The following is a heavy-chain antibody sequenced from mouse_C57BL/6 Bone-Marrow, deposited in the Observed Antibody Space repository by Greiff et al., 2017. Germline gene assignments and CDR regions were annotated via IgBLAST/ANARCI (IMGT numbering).Heavy chain of an antibody. CDR2: IWRGGST. J-gene: IGHJ1*03. D-gene: IGHD2-4*01. CDR1: GFSLTSYG. Sequence: VQLQESGPGLVQPSQSLSITCTVSGFSLTSYGVHWVRQSPGKGLEWLGVIWRGGSTDYNAAFMSRLSITKDNSKRQVFFKMNSLQADDTAIYYCAKNGDYGWYFDVWGTGTTVTVSS. CDR3: AKNGDYGWYFDV. V-gene: IGHV2-5*01.